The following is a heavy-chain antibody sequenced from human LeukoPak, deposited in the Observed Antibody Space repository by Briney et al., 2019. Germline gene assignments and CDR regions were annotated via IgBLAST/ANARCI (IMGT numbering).Heavy chain of an antibody. CDR3: ARGPSCSSTSCYTTGLFDY. CDR1: GLTFSIYS. V-gene: IGHV3-21*01. Sequence: GGSLRLSCAASGLTFSIYSMNWVRQAPGKGLEWVSSISSSGSSIYYADSLRGRFTVSRDNAKNSLFLQMNSLRDEDTAVYFCARGPSCSSTSCYTTGLFDYWGQGTLVTVSS. D-gene: IGHD2-2*01. CDR2: ISSSGSSI. J-gene: IGHJ4*02.